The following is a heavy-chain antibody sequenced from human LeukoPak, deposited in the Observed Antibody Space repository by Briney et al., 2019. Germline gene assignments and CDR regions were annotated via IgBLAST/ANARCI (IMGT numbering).Heavy chain of an antibody. J-gene: IGHJ6*03. CDR2: IYYTGNT. V-gene: IGHV4-39*01. CDR1: GVSISSSYSY. D-gene: IGHD5-18*01. CDR3: ARRRGYSYGLLRDYYMDV. Sequence: SETLSLTCTVSGVSISSSYSYWGWIRQPPGMGLEWIGSIYYTGNTYYNASLKSQVSISIDTSKNQFSLKLSSVTAADTAVYYCARRRGYSYGLLRDYYMDVWGKGTTVTVSS.